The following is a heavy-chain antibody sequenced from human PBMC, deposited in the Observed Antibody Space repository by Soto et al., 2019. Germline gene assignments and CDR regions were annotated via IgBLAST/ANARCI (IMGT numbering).Heavy chain of an antibody. J-gene: IGHJ6*02. CDR1: RFTFVDYA. Sequence: GGSLRLSGTASRFTFVDYAMSWFRQSPGKGLDCVGFGRSKSYVGTTEYAASEKGRYTISRDDSKSIAYLQMNSLKTEDTAVYYCTMGQQLVRGSKQIRGVSYYGMDVWGQGTTVTVSS. V-gene: IGHV3-49*03. CDR2: GRSKSYVGTT. CDR3: TMGQQLVRGSKQIRGVSYYGMDV. D-gene: IGHD6-13*01.